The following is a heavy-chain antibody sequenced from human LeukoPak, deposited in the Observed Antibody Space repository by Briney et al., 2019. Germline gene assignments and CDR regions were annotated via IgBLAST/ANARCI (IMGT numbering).Heavy chain of an antibody. Sequence: GGTLRLSCAASGFTFSSYGMSWVRQAPGKGLEWVSLISWDGISTYYTDSVKGRFTISRDNSKNSLYLQMNSLITGDTALYYCAKGDTSMDTTLDYWGQGTLVTVSS. CDR2: ISWDGIST. V-gene: IGHV3-43*02. CDR1: GFTFSSYG. D-gene: IGHD5-18*01. CDR3: AKGDTSMDTTLDY. J-gene: IGHJ4*02.